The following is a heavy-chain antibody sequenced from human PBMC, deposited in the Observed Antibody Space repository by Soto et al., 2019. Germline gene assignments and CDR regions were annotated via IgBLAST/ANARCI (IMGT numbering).Heavy chain of an antibody. D-gene: IGHD2-2*01. CDR3: ARPGAGYCISTSCSNDYSYGMDV. CDR1: RYTFTSYY. J-gene: IGHJ6*02. Sequence: XSVKVSCKASRYTFTSYYMHWVRQAPVQGLEWMGIINPSGGSTSYAQKFQGRVTMTRDTSTSTVYMELSSLRSEDTAVYYCARPGAGYCISTSCSNDYSYGMDVWGQGTTVTVSS. V-gene: IGHV1-46*01. CDR2: INPSGGST.